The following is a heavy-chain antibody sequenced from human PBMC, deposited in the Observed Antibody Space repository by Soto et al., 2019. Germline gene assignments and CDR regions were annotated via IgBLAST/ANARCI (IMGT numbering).Heavy chain of an antibody. V-gene: IGHV1-69*01. J-gene: IGHJ6*02. CDR1: GGTFSSYA. CDR3: TRDPYYAKRIHYYYDMDV. CDR2: IIPIFGTA. Sequence: QVQLVQSGAEVKKPGSSVKVSCEASGGTFSSYAISWVRQAPGQGLEWMGGIIPIFGTANYAQKFQGRVTITADESTSTAYMELSSLRSEDTAVYYCTRDPYYAKRIHYYYDMDVWGQGTTVTVS. D-gene: IGHD3-16*01.